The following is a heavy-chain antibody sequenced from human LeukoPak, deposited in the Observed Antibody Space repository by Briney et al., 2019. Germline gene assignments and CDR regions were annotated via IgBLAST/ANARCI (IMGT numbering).Heavy chain of an antibody. CDR2: IYHSGST. Sequence: SETLSLTCTVSDGSISTYSWSWIRQPPGKGLEWIGYIYHSGSTYYNPSLKSRVTISVDTSKNQFSLKLSSVTAADTAVYYCARGERLGPDIWGQGTMVTVSS. CDR1: DGSISTYS. CDR3: ARGERLGPDI. V-gene: IGHV4-59*01. J-gene: IGHJ3*02. D-gene: IGHD3-16*01.